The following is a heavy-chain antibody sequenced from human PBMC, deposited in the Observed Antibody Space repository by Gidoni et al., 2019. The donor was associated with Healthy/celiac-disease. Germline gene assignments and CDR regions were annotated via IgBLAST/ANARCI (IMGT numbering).Heavy chain of an antibody. CDR2: TYYRSKWYN. CDR1: GDSVSSNSAA. V-gene: IGHV6-1*01. Sequence: QVQLQQSGPGLVKPSQNLSLTCAISGDSVSSNSAAWNWIRQSPSRGLEWLGRTYYRSKWYNDYAVSVKSRITINPDTSKNQFSLQLNSVTPEDTAVYYCARTPYCSSTSCFPWFDPWGQGTLVTVSS. CDR3: ARTPYCSSTSCFPWFDP. J-gene: IGHJ5*02. D-gene: IGHD2-2*01.